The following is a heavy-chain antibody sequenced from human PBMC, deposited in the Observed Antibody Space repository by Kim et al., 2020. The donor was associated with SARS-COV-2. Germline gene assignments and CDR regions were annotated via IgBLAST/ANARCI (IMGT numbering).Heavy chain of an antibody. D-gene: IGHD2-2*01. CDR2: ISSSGSTI. J-gene: IGHJ6*02. Sequence: GGSLRLSCAASGFTFSSYEMNWVRQAPGKGLEWVSYISSSGSTIYYADSVKGRFTISRDNAKNSLYLQMNSLRAEDTAVYYCARRLGVVVPAAMEINYYYGMDVWGQGTTVTVSS. V-gene: IGHV3-48*03. CDR3: ARRLGVVVPAAMEINYYYGMDV. CDR1: GFTFSSYE.